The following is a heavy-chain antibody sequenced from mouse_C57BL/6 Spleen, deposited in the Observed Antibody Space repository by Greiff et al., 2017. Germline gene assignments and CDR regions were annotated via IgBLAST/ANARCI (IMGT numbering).Heavy chain of an antibody. Sequence: EVQLQESGPELVKPGDSVKISCKASGYSFTSYFMNWVMQSHGKSLEWIGRINPYNGDTFYNQKFKGKATLTVDKSSSTAHMELRSLTSEDSAVYYCAKISDYGGYFDYWGQGTTLTVSS. CDR3: AKISDYGGYFDY. D-gene: IGHD2-4*01. CDR1: GYSFTSYF. CDR2: INPYNGDT. V-gene: IGHV1-20*01. J-gene: IGHJ2*01.